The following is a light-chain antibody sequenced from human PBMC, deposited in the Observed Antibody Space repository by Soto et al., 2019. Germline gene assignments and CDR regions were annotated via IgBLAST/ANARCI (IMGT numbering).Light chain of an antibody. CDR3: VSYTDTDTLV. Sequence: QSALTQPASVSGSRGQSITISCVGRNTDVGQDKSVSWYQQGPGKAPKLLIFEVTNRPSGVPSRFSGSRSGNTASLTISGLQPDDEGDYFCVSYTDTDTLVFGTGTKVTVL. V-gene: IGLV2-14*01. CDR2: EVT. CDR1: NTDVGQDKS. J-gene: IGLJ1*01.